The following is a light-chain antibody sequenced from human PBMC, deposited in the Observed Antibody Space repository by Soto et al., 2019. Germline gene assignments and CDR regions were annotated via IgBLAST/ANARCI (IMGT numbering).Light chain of an antibody. CDR1: SSNIGGNS. CDR3: GSWDSSLSASV. J-gene: IGLJ1*01. Sequence: QSVMTQPPSVSAAPGQKGTISCSGSSSNIGGNSVSWYQQLPGTAPKLLIYDDDKRPSGIPDRFSGSKSGTSATLGITGFQTGDEADYYCGSWDSSLSASVFATGTKLTVL. CDR2: DDD. V-gene: IGLV1-51*01.